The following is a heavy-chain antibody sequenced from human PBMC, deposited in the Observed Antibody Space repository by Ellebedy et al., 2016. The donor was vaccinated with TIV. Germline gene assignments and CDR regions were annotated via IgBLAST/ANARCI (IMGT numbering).Heavy chain of an antibody. V-gene: IGHV3-23*01. J-gene: IGHJ4*02. CDR2: ISLYNT. Sequence: GESLKISCVASGFTFSNFGMSWVRQAPGKGLEWVSTISLYNTHYADSVKGRFTISRDNSKNTLYLQMNSLRVEDTAIYFCAKDSGRSGWISDYWGQGTLVTVSS. D-gene: IGHD3-10*01. CDR3: AKDSGRSGWISDY. CDR1: GFTFSNFG.